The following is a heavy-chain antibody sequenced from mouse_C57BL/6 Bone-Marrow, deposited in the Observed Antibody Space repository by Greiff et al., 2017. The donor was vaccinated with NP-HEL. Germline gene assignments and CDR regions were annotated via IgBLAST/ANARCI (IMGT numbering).Heavy chain of an antibody. CDR3: ARYIGYFDV. CDR1: GFTFTDYY. Sequence: EVKLVESGGGLVQPGGSLSLSCAASGFTFTDYYVSWVRQPPGKALEWLGFIRNKANGYTTEYSSSVKRQFPISRDNSQIILYLQMNALRAEDSATYYCARYIGYFDVWGTGTTVTVSS. V-gene: IGHV7-3*01. CDR2: IRNKANGYTT. J-gene: IGHJ1*03.